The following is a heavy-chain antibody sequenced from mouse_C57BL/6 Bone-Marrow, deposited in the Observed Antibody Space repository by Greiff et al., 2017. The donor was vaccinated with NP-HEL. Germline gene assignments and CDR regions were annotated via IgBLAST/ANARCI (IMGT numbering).Heavy chain of an antibody. CDR3: TSYYYGSPFDY. CDR1: GFNIKDDY. D-gene: IGHD1-1*01. J-gene: IGHJ2*01. V-gene: IGHV14-4*01. Sequence: EVKVVESGAELVRPGASVKLSCTASGFNIKDDYMHWVKQRPEQGLEWIGWIDPENGDTEYASKFQGKATITADTSSNTAYLQLSSLTSEDTAVYYCTSYYYGSPFDYWGQGTTLTVSS. CDR2: IDPENGDT.